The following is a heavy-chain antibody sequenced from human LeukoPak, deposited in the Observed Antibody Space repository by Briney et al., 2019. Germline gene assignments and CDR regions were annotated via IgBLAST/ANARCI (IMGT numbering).Heavy chain of an antibody. D-gene: IGHD4-17*01. J-gene: IGHJ6*03. CDR3: ARDIGPTTGYYYMDV. V-gene: IGHV4-4*07. CDR2: IYTSGST. Sequence: SETLSLTCTVSGGSISSYYWSWIRQPAGKGLEWIGHIYTSGSTDYNPSLKSRATMSVDTSKNQLSLKLSSVTAADTAVYYCARDIGPTTGYYYMDVWGKGTTVTISS. CDR1: GGSISSYY.